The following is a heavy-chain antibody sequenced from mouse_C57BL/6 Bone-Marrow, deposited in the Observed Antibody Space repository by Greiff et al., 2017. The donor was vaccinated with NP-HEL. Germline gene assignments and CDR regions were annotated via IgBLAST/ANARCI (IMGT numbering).Heavy chain of an antibody. J-gene: IGHJ2*01. D-gene: IGHD1-1*01. CDR3: ARGYYYGSRVYGY. CDR2: ISYDGSN. V-gene: IGHV3-6*01. Sequence: EVHLVESGPGLVKPSQSLSLTCPVTGYSITSGYYWNWIRQFPGNKLEWMGYISYDGSNNYNPSLKNRIPITSDTSKNQFVLKLNSVTTEDTGTYYCARGYYYGSRVYGYWGQGTTLAVSS. CDR1: GYSITSGYY.